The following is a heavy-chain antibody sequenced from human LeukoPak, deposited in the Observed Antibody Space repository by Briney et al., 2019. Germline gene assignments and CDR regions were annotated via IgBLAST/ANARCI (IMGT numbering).Heavy chain of an antibody. J-gene: IGHJ6*02. CDR3: ARGRSSGYYPPGSLRYYYYYGMDV. Sequence: PSETLSLTCAVYGGSFSGYYWSWIRQPPGKGLEWIGEINHSGSTNYNPSLKSRVTISVDTSKNQFSLKLSSVTAAGTAVYYCARGRSSGYYPPGSLRYYYYYGMDVWGQGTTVTVSS. CDR2: INHSGST. D-gene: IGHD3-22*01. V-gene: IGHV4-34*01. CDR1: GGSFSGYY.